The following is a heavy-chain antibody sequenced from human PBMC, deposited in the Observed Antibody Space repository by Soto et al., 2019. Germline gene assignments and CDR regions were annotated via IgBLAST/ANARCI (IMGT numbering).Heavy chain of an antibody. CDR1: GYTFTSYD. D-gene: IGHD6-13*01. CDR2: INAGNGNT. V-gene: IGHV1-3*01. CDR3: ARDGAAAGKGDFDY. Sequence: ASVKVSCKASGYTFTSYDINWVRQAPGQRLEWMGWINAGNGNTKYSQKFQGRVTITRDTSASTAYMELSSLRSEDTAVYYCARDGAAAGKGDFDYWGQGTLVTVSS. J-gene: IGHJ4*02.